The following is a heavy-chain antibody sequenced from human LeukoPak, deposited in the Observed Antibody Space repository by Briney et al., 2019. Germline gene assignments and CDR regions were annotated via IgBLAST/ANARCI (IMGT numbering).Heavy chain of an antibody. CDR3: ARWYYYDSSGQTELFDY. CDR2: IKQDGSEK. J-gene: IGHJ4*02. D-gene: IGHD3-22*01. CDR1: GFTFSSYW. V-gene: IGHV3-7*01. Sequence: PGGSLRLSCAASGFTFSSYWMSWVRQAPGKGLEWVANIKQDGSEKYYVDSVKGRFTISRDNAKNSLYLQMNSLRAEDTAVYYCARWYYYDSSGQTELFDYWGQGTLVTVSS.